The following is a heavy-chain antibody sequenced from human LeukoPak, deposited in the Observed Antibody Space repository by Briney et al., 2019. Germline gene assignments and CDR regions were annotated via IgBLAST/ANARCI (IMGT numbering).Heavy chain of an antibody. J-gene: IGHJ4*02. D-gene: IGHD3-22*01. Sequence: GGSLRLSCAASGFTFSSYEMNWVRQAPGKGLEGVSYISSSGSTIYYADSVKGRLTISRDNAKNSLYLQMNSLRAEDTAVYYCARDLGTYYYDSSGYGTRVYWGQGTLVTVSS. CDR1: GFTFSSYE. V-gene: IGHV3-48*03. CDR2: ISSSGSTI. CDR3: ARDLGTYYYDSSGYGTRVY.